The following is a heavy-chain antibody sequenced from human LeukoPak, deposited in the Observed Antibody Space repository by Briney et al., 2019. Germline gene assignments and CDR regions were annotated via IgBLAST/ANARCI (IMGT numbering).Heavy chain of an antibody. CDR1: GYTFTRYD. Sequence: ASVKVSCTASGYTFTRYDINWVRQATGQGLEWMGWMNPNSGNTGYAQKFQGRVTMTRNTSISTAYMELSSLRSEDTAVYYCARDPRPYSGSYDYWGQGTLVTVSS. V-gene: IGHV1-8*01. J-gene: IGHJ4*02. CDR2: MNPNSGNT. CDR3: ARDPRPYSGSYDY. D-gene: IGHD1-26*01.